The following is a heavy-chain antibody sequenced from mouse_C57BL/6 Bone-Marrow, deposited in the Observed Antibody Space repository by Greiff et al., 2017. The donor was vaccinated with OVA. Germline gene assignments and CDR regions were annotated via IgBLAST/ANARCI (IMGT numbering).Heavy chain of an antibody. CDR3: ARHPPYYDYGAWFAY. D-gene: IGHD2-4*01. CDR1: GYTFTDYY. Sequence: VQLVESGAELVRPGASVKLSCKASGYTFTDYYINWVKQRPGQGLEWIARIYPGSGNTYYNEKFKGKATLTAEKSSSTAYMQLSSLTSEDSAVYFCARHPPYYDYGAWFAYWGQGTLVTVSA. J-gene: IGHJ3*01. CDR2: IYPGSGNT. V-gene: IGHV1-76*01.